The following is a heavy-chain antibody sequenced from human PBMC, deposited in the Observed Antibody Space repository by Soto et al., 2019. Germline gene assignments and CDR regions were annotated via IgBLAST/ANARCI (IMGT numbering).Heavy chain of an antibody. D-gene: IGHD2-8*01. V-gene: IGHV4-39*01. CDR3: ARSHYTYGLLIDY. J-gene: IGHJ4*02. CDR1: GDSITTNGYY. Sequence: SETLSLTCSVSGDSITTNGYYWGWIRHPPGKGLQWIGNVYWTGSTFSHPSLTSRVFISVDTSKNEFSLRLTSVTAADTAVYYCARSHYTYGLLIDYWGPGTLVTVSS. CDR2: VYWTGST.